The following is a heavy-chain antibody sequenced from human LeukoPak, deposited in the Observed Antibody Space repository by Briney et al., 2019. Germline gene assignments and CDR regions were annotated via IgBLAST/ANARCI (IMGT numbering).Heavy chain of an antibody. J-gene: IGHJ3*02. V-gene: IGHV3-53*01. CDR1: GFTVTRNY. Sequence: GGSLRLSCAASGFTVTRNYMSWVRQAPGKGLEWVSVIYSGGSTNNADSVKGRFTTSRDTSKNTLYLQMNSLRAEDTAVYYCARLYNWGLGAFDIWGQGTMVTVSS. CDR2: IYSGGST. D-gene: IGHD7-27*01. CDR3: ARLYNWGLGAFDI.